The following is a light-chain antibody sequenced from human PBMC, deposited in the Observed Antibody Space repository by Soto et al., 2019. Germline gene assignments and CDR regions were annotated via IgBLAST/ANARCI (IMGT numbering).Light chain of an antibody. CDR3: QQYNSYHLT. CDR1: QSISSW. V-gene: IGKV1-5*03. Sequence: DIQMTQSPSTLSASVGDRVTITCRASQSISSWLAWYQQKPGKAPKLLIHEASSLESGVPSRFSGSGSETEFTLTISSLQPDDFATYYCQQYNSYHLTFGGGTQVEIK. J-gene: IGKJ4*01. CDR2: EAS.